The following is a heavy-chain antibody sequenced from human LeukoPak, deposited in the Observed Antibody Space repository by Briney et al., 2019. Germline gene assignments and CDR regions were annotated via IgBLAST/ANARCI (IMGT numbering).Heavy chain of an antibody. J-gene: IGHJ4*02. Sequence: GGSLRLSCAASGFTFSSYAMPWVRQAPGKGLEWAAVISYDGSNKYYADSVKGRFTISRDNSRNTLYLQMNSLRAEDTAVYYCARDHRKLVLGYWGQGTLVTVSS. V-gene: IGHV3-30*04. CDR3: ARDHRKLVLGY. CDR1: GFTFSSYA. D-gene: IGHD6-13*01. CDR2: ISYDGSNK.